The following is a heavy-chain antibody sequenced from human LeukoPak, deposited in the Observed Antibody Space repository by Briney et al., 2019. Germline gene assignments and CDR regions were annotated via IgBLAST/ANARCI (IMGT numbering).Heavy chain of an antibody. CDR1: GGSISSYY. CDR2: IYTSGST. V-gene: IGHV4-4*07. D-gene: IGHD2-2*01. J-gene: IGHJ5*02. CDR3: ARATGCSSTSCYNWFDP. Sequence: SETLSLTCTVSGGSISSYYWSWIRQPTGKGLEWIGRIYTSGSTNYNPSLKSRVTMSVDSSKNQFSLKLSSVTAADTAVYYCARATGCSSTSCYNWFDPWGQGTLVTVSS.